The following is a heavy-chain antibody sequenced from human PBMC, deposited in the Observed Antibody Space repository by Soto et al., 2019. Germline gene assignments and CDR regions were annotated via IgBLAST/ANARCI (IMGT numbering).Heavy chain of an antibody. Sequence: EVQLLESGGGLVQPGGSLRLSWAASGFTFSSYAMSWVRQAPGKGLEWVSAISGSGGSAYYADSVKGRFTITRDTSKTTPHRHMNSLRAEDQAVYYCAKEPADIAAAGTPSDYSGQGPLVIVSS. CDR1: GFTFSSYA. D-gene: IGHD6-13*01. V-gene: IGHV3-23*01. J-gene: IGHJ4*02. CDR3: AKEPADIAAAGTPSDY. CDR2: ISGSGGSA.